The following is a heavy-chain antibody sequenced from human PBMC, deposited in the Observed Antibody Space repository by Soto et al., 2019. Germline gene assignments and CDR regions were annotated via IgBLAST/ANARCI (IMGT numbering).Heavy chain of an antibody. CDR3: ATTARLFSY. D-gene: IGHD2-21*01. CDR1: GFTFSDNY. V-gene: IGHV3-11*01. J-gene: IGHJ4*02. CDR2: IGPTGSDM. Sequence: QVQLVESGGGLVNPGGSLTLSCAVSGFTFSDNYMSWIRQAPGKGLECLSYIGPTGSDMSYADSVKGRFTISRDNAKNSLYLQMSSLRAEDTAVYYCATTARLFSYWGRGTLVTVSS.